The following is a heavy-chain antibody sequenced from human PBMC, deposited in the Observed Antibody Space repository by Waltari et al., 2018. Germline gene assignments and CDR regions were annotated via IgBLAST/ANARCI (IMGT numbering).Heavy chain of an antibody. V-gene: IGHV3-23*03. Sequence: EVQLLESGGGLVQPGGSLRLSCAASGFTFSSYAMSWVRQAPGKGLGLVSVIYSGGSTYYADSVKGRFTISRDNSKNTLYLQMNSLRAEDTAVYYCAKEDSSSWYEDWGQGTLVTVSS. CDR2: IYSGGST. D-gene: IGHD6-13*01. CDR1: GFTFSSYA. J-gene: IGHJ4*02. CDR3: AKEDSSSWYED.